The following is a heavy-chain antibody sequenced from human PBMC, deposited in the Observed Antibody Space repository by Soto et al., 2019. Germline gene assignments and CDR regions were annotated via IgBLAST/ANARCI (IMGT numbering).Heavy chain of an antibody. CDR3: ARRYYYDSSGYRVLRFDP. CDR2: ISAYNGNT. J-gene: IGHJ5*02. CDR1: GYTFTSYG. D-gene: IGHD3-22*01. Sequence: ASVKVSCKASGYTFTSYGISWVRQAPGQGLEWMGWISAYNGNTNYAQKLQGRVTMTTDTSTSTAYMELRSLRSDDTAVYYCARRYYYDSSGYRVLRFDPWGQGTLVTVSS. V-gene: IGHV1-18*01.